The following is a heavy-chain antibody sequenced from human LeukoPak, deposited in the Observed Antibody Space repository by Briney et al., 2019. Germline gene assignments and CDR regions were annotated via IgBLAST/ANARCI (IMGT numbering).Heavy chain of an antibody. CDR1: GYTFTNFD. Sequence: GASVKVSCKASGYTFTNFDINWVRQATGQGLEWMGWMNPNSGNTGYAQKFQGRVTMTRNTSISTAYMELSSLRSEDTAVYYCARSHPNDYGAFSFDYWGQGTLVTVSS. CDR2: MNPNSGNT. V-gene: IGHV1-8*02. CDR3: ARSHPNDYGAFSFDY. J-gene: IGHJ4*02. D-gene: IGHD4-17*01.